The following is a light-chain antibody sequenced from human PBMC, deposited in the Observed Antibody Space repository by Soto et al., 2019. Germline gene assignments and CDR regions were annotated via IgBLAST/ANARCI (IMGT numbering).Light chain of an antibody. CDR3: TSYTSSSPYV. CDR1: SSDVGGYNY. CDR2: EVR. V-gene: IGLV2-14*01. Sequence: QSVLTQPASVSGSPGQSITISCTGTSSDVGGYNYVSWYQQHPGKAPKLIIYEVRNRPSGISNRFSGSKSGNTASLTISGLQAEDEADYYCTSYTSSSPYVFGTGTKVTV. J-gene: IGLJ1*01.